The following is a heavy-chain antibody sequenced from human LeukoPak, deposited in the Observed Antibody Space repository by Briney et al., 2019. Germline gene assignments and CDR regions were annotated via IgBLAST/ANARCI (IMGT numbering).Heavy chain of an antibody. V-gene: IGHV4-59*01. CDR2: IYYSGST. CDR1: GGSISSYY. Sequence: PSETLSLTCTVSGGSISSYYWSWIRQPPGKGLEWIGYIYYSGSTNYNPSLKSRVTISVDTSKNQFSLKVSSVTAADTAVYYCARGGYSSGYGGYYYYYYMDVWGKGTTVTISS. J-gene: IGHJ6*03. D-gene: IGHD5-18*01. CDR3: ARGGYSSGYGGYYYYYYMDV.